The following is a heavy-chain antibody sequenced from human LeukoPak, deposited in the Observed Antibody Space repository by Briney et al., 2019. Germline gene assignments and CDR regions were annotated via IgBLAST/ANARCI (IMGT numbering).Heavy chain of an antibody. CDR2: ISYDGSNK. CDR1: GFTFSSYA. Sequence: PGGSLRLSCAASGFTFSSYAMHWVRQAPGKGLEWVAVISYDGSNKYYADSVKGRFTTSRDNSKNTLYLQMNSLRAEDTAVYYCARGEDIDYWGQGTLVTVSS. CDR3: ARGEDIDY. J-gene: IGHJ4*02. V-gene: IGHV3-30-3*01.